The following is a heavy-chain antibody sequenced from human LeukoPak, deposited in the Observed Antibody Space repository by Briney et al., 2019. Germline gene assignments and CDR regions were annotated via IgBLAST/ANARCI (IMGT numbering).Heavy chain of an antibody. J-gene: IGHJ4*02. CDR3: ARQWLPNGYFDY. V-gene: IGHV1-2*06. D-gene: IGHD6-19*01. Sequence: ASVKVSCKASGYTFTAYFMHWERQAPGQGLEWMGRVNPNSGVTNSIQKFQGRVTMTRDTSISTAYMELSGLRSDDTAVYYCARQWLPNGYFDYWGQGTLVTVSS. CDR2: VNPNSGVT. CDR1: GYTFTAYF.